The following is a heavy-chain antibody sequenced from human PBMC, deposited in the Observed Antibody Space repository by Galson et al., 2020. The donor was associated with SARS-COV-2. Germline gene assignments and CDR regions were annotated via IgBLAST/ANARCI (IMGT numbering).Heavy chain of an antibody. J-gene: IGHJ4*02. CDR1: GFTFSSYA. Sequence: GGSLRLSCAASGFTFSSYAVSWVRQAPGKGLEWVSSISGSGGSTSYADSVKGRFTISRDNSKNTLYLQMNSLRAEDTAVYYCAKDQDYYGSGSYYSPKWGQGTLVTVSS. V-gene: IGHV3-23*01. CDR3: AKDQDYYGSGSYYSPK. D-gene: IGHD3-10*01. CDR2: ISGSGGST.